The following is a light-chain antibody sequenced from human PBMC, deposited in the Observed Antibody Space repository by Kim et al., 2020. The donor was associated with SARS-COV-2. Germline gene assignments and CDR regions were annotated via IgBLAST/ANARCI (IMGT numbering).Light chain of an antibody. V-gene: IGLV3-1*01. CDR3: QAWDSGSYV. J-gene: IGLJ1*01. CDR2: HYH. CDR1: KLGDKY. Sequence: SVYPEQTASIPCSGDKLGDKYVSWYQQKPGQSPVLLIYHYHPRPSGIPERCSGSNAESSATLTISGTQAMDEADYYCQAWDSGSYVFGTGTKVTVL.